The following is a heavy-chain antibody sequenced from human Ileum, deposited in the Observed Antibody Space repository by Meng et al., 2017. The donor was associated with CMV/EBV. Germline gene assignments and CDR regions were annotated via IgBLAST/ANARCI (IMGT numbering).Heavy chain of an antibody. J-gene: IGHJ3*02. D-gene: IGHD2-2*01. V-gene: IGHV3-23*01. CDR3: ARGVEEGIVVVAAAIGAFDI. CDR1: GFTFSSFA. CDR2: IDSSDRT. Sequence: GESLKISCSASGFTFSSFAMTWVRQAPGKGLEWVSTIDSSDRTYYADSVRGRFTISRDNSMNTLHLQMNSLRAEDTAVYYCARGVEEGIVVVAAAIGAFDIWGQGTMVTVSS.